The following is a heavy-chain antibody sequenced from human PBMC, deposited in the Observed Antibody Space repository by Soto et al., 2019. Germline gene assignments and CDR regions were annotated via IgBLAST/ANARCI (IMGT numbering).Heavy chain of an antibody. CDR1: GYTFSNFA. J-gene: IGHJ5*02. Sequence: GASVKVPCKASGYTFSNFAMHWVRQAPGQGLEWMGGIIPIFGTANYAQKFQGRVTITADKSTSTAYMELSSLRSEDTAVYYCASLVGANWFDPWGQGTLVTVSS. CDR3: ASLVGANWFDP. CDR2: IIPIFGTA. D-gene: IGHD1-26*01. V-gene: IGHV1-69*06.